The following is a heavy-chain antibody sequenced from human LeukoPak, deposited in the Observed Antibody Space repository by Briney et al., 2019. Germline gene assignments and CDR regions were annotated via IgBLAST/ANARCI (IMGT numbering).Heavy chain of an antibody. V-gene: IGHV4-34*01. D-gene: IGHD6-13*01. J-gene: IGHJ6*02. Sequence: SETLSLTCAVYGGPFSGYYWSWIRQPPGKGLEWIGEINHSGSTNYNPSLKSRVTTSVDTSKNQFSLKLSSVTAADTAVYYCARGPTIAAAGRDYYYYGMDVWGQGTTVTVSS. CDR1: GGPFSGYY. CDR2: INHSGST. CDR3: ARGPTIAAAGRDYYYYGMDV.